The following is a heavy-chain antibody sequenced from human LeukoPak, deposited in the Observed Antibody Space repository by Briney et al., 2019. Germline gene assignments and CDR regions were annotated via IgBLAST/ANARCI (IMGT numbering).Heavy chain of an antibody. Sequence: SETPSLTCSVPGGSISSYYWGWIRQPPGKGLEWVGYIYYSGNTKYNPSLKSRITISVDTSKNQFSLNLISVTAADTAVYYCARLGEYYYYGMDVWGQGTTVTVSS. V-gene: IGHV4-59*08. CDR2: IYYSGNT. CDR3: ARLGEYYYYGMDV. CDR1: GGSISSYY. J-gene: IGHJ6*02.